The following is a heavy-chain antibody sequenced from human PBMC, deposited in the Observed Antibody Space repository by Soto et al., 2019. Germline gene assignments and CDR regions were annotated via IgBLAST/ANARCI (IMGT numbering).Heavy chain of an antibody. CDR3: AKDGGYCTNGVCYTRYYFDY. D-gene: IGHD2-8*01. CDR1: GFTFSSYG. J-gene: IGHJ4*02. Sequence: GGSLRLSCAASGFTFSSYGMHWVRQAPGKGLEWVAVISYDGSNKYYADSVKGRFTISRDNSKNTLYLQMNSLRAEDTAVYYCAKDGGYCTNGVCYTRYYFDYWGQGTLVTVSS. CDR2: ISYDGSNK. V-gene: IGHV3-30*18.